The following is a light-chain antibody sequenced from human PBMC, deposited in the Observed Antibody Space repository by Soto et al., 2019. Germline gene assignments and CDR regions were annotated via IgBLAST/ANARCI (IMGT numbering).Light chain of an antibody. CDR1: NIGSKS. CDR3: QLWDSSSTHPYV. CDR2: DDS. Sequence: SYELTQPPSVSVAPGQTARITCGGTNIGSKSVHWYQQKPGQAPVLVVYDDSDRPSGIPERFSGSNSGNTATLTISRVEAGDEADYYCQLWDSSSTHPYVFGTGTKLTVL. J-gene: IGLJ1*01. V-gene: IGLV3-21*02.